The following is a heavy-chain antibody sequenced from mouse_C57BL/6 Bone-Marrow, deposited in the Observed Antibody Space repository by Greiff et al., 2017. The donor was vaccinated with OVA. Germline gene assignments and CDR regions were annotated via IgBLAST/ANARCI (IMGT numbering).Heavy chain of an antibody. CDR1: GYTFTSYG. J-gene: IGHJ2*01. Sequence: VKVVESGAELARPGASVKLSCKASGYTFTSYGISWVKQRTGQGLEWIGEIYPRSGNTYYNEKFKGKATLTADKSSSTAYMELRSLTSEDSAVYFCARGLLRPYYFDYWGQGTTLTVSS. V-gene: IGHV1-81*01. D-gene: IGHD2-3*01. CDR3: ARGLLRPYYFDY. CDR2: IYPRSGNT.